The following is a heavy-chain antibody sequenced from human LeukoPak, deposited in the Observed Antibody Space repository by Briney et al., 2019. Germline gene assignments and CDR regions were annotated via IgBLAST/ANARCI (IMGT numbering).Heavy chain of an antibody. CDR2: IIPIFGTA. CDR1: GYTFTSYS. J-gene: IGHJ4*02. D-gene: IGHD3-22*01. CDR3: ATGSLSDTSGHYFDY. Sequence: SVKVSCKASGYTFTSYSITWVRQAPGQGLEWMGGIIPIFGTANYAQNFQGRVTITADESTSTAYMELSSLRSEDTAVYYCATGSLSDTSGHYFDYWGQGTLVTVSS. V-gene: IGHV1-69*13.